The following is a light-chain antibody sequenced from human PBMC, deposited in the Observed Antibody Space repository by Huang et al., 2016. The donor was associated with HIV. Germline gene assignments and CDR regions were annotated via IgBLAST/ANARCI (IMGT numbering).Light chain of an antibody. Sequence: DIVMTQSPDFLAVSLGERATISCKSSHSLFNSPNRKNYLAWYQQNPGQPPKLLIYWASDRESGVPDRFIGSESGTDFTLTITSLQAEDVAVYFCQQYFFSPMTFGPGTKVDI. J-gene: IGKJ3*01. CDR2: WAS. CDR3: QQYFFSPMT. V-gene: IGKV4-1*01. CDR1: HSLFNSPNRKNY.